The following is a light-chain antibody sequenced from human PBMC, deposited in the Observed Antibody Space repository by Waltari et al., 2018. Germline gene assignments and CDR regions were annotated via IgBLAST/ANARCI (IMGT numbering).Light chain of an antibody. CDR2: DVT. Sequence: QSALTQPPSVSGSPGQSITISCPGTSSDIGGYNYVSWYQQHPGKAPKLMIFDVTKRPSGVSDRFSGSKSGNTASLTISGLHTDDESDYYCSSYTSTNTVIFGGGTKVTVL. CDR3: SSYTSTNTVI. CDR1: SSDIGGYNY. J-gene: IGLJ2*01. V-gene: IGLV2-14*03.